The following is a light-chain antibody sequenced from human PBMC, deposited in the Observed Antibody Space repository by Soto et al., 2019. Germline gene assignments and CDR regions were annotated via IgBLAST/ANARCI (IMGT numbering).Light chain of an antibody. CDR2: DAS. CDR1: QSINSW. J-gene: IGKJ5*01. Sequence: DIQMTQSPSTLSASVGDRVTITCRASQSINSWLAWYQQKPGKAPKLLIYDASSLESGVPSRFSGSGSGTEFTLTISSLQPDDFATYYCQQFNNYITFGQGTRLEIK. CDR3: QQFNNYIT. V-gene: IGKV1-5*01.